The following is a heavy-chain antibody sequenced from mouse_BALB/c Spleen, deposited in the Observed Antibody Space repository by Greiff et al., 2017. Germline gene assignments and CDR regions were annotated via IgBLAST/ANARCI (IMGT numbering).Heavy chain of an antibody. CDR3: AREGNYYGSSSYWYFDV. J-gene: IGHJ1*01. CDR1: GFTFSSYG. Sequence: DVKLVESGGGLVQPGGSLKLSCAASGFTFSSYGMSWVRQTPDKRLELVATINSNGGSTYYPDSVKGRFTISRDNAKNTLYLQMSSLKSEDTAMYYCAREGNYYGSSSYWYFDVWGAGTTVTVSS. D-gene: IGHD1-1*01. V-gene: IGHV5-6-3*01. CDR2: INSNGGST.